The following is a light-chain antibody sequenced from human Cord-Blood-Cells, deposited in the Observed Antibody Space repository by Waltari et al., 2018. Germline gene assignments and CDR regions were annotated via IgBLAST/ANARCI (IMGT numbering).Light chain of an antibody. CDR1: RHYGGCYYH. Sequence: SSPTQPPSASGLSGQLVPISCTCTRHYGGCYYHFPWYQQHPGKAPKLMIYEVSKLPSGGPERFSDSKSGSTASLTVSGLQAEDEAEYYCSSYAGSNVVFGGGTKLTVL. J-gene: IGLJ2*01. CDR2: EVS. CDR3: SSYAGSNVV. V-gene: IGLV2-8*01.